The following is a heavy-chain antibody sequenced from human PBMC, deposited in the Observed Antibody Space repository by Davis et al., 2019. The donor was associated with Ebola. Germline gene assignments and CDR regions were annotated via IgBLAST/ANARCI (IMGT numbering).Heavy chain of an antibody. J-gene: IGHJ6*03. Sequence: GESLKISCAASGFTFSSYRMHWVRQAPGKGLEWVSSISSSSSYIYYADSVKGRFTISRDNAKNSLYMQMNSLRAEDTAVYYCARDLSTVNNFYYYYYMDVWGKGTTVTVSS. D-gene: IGHD4-17*01. V-gene: IGHV3-21*01. CDR3: ARDLSTVNNFYYYYYMDV. CDR1: GFTFSSYR. CDR2: ISSSSSYI.